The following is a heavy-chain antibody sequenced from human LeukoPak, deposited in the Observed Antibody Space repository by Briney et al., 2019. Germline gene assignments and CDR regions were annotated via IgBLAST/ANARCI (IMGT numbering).Heavy chain of an antibody. V-gene: IGHV3-21*01. Sequence: GGSLRLSCAASGFTFSSYSMNRVRQAPGKGLEWVSSISSSSSYIYYADSVKGRFTISRDNAKNSLYLQMNSLRAEDTAVYYCARAARYFDWLYDYWGQGTLVTVSS. CDR1: GFTFSSYS. J-gene: IGHJ4*02. CDR2: ISSSSSYI. D-gene: IGHD3-9*01. CDR3: ARAARYFDWLYDY.